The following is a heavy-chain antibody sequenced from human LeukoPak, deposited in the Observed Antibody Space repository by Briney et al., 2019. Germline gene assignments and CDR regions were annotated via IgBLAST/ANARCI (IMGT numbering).Heavy chain of an antibody. D-gene: IGHD1-14*01. CDR2: INADGSTA. J-gene: IGHJ3*01. CDR3: LVVVEPPDSDGFDV. V-gene: IGHV3-74*01. CDR1: GFTFGNAW. Sequence: PGGSLRLSCAASGFTFGNAWVHWVRQAPGKGLVWVSLINADGSTATYADSVKGPFTISRDNARNTLSLQMNSLTIEDTAVYHCLVVVEPPDSDGFDVWGQGTMITVSS.